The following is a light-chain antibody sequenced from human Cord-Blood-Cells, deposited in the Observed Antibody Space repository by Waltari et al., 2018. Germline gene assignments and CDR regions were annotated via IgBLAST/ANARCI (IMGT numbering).Light chain of an antibody. V-gene: IGKV1-33*01. CDR2: NAS. CDR1: QDISNY. Sequence: DIQMTQSPSSLSASVGDRVTITFQASQDISNYLNWYQQKPGKAPKLLIYNASNLETEVPSRFSVSGSGTDFTFTISSLQPEDIATYYCQQYDNLPRTFGQGTKLEIK. CDR3: QQYDNLPRT. J-gene: IGKJ2*01.